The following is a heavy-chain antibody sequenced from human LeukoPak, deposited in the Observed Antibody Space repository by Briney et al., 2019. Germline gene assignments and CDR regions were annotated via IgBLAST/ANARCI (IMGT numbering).Heavy chain of an antibody. D-gene: IGHD5-12*01. CDR2: IYSGGTT. J-gene: IGHJ4*02. CDR3: ARDAGYDSGWTRFDF. CDR1: GFNIDTAY. Sequence: GGSLRLSCVVSGFNIDTAYMTWVRQAPGKGLEWVSLIYSGGTTYYADSARGRFTISRDLSTNTINLQMDTLRADDTAVYYCARDAGYDSGWTRFDFWGQGTLVTVSS. V-gene: IGHV3-53*01.